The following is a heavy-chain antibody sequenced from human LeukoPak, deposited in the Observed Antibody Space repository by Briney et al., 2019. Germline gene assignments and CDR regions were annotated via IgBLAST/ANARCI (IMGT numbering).Heavy chain of an antibody. CDR3: ARVLRSGGSADP. CDR1: GFTFSDYY. Sequence: GGSLRLSYAAAGFTFSDYYMNWIRQAPGNWLECISYIRSSGTTLYYADSVKGRFNISRDNPKNSLYLQMNRLRAEDTAVYYCARVLRSGGSADPWGQGTLVTVSS. CDR2: IRSSGTTL. D-gene: IGHD2-15*01. J-gene: IGHJ5*02. V-gene: IGHV3-11*01.